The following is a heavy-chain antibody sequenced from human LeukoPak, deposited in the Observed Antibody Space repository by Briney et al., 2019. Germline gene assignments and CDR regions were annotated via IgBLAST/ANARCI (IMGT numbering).Heavy chain of an antibody. D-gene: IGHD2-15*01. V-gene: IGHV4-34*01. J-gene: IGHJ4*02. CDR3: ARGRVSCRSGGSCYGGRRLYYFDY. CDR1: GGSFSGYY. Sequence: PSETLSLTCAVYGGSFSGYYWSWIRQPPGKGLEWIGEINHSGSTNYNPSLKSRVTISVDTSKNQFSLKLSSVTAADTAVYYCARGRVSCRSGGSCYGGRRLYYFDYWGQGTLVTVSS. CDR2: INHSGST.